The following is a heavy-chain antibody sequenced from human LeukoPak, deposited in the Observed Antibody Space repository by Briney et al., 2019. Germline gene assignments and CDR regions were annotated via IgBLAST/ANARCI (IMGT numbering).Heavy chain of an antibody. D-gene: IGHD5-24*01. CDR1: GGSISSGGYY. J-gene: IGHJ4*02. CDR3: ARIRREMATTSFDY. V-gene: IGHV4-31*03. CDR2: IYYSGST. Sequence: SETLSLTCTVSGGSISSGGYYWSWIRQHPGKGLEWIGYIYYSGSTYYNPSLKSRVTISVDTSKNQFSLKLSSVTAADTAVYYYARIRREMATTSFDYWGQGTLVTVSS.